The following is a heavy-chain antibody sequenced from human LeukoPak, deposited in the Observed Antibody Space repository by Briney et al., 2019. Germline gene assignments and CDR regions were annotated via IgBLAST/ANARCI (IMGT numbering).Heavy chain of an antibody. CDR3: ANRVLRYFDWLLGGFDY. CDR1: GFTFTRYA. CDR2: INGIGGST. J-gene: IGHJ4*02. Sequence: GGSLRLSCAASGFTFTRYAMIWVGPAPGKGGAWVACINGIGGSTYYAYSVKGRFTMSRDKSKNTLYLQMNSLTAEDTAVYYCANRVLRYFDWLLGGFDYWGQGTLVTVSS. D-gene: IGHD3-9*01. V-gene: IGHV3-23*01.